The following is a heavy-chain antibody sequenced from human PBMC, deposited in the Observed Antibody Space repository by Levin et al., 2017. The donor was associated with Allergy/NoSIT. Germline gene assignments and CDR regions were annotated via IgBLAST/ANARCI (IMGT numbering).Heavy chain of an antibody. Sequence: LSLTCAASGFTFSSYWMSWVRQTPGRGLEWVANIKYDGSEKYYVDSVKGRFTISRDNAKNSLYLQMNSLRAEDAALYYCARDPTYSGSIWGQGTLVTVSS. CDR2: IKYDGSEK. V-gene: IGHV3-7*01. D-gene: IGHD6-6*01. CDR3: ARDPTYSGSI. CDR1: GFTFSSYW. J-gene: IGHJ4*02.